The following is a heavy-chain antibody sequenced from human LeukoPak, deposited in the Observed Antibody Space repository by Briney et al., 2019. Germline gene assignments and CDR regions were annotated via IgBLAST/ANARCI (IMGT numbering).Heavy chain of an antibody. V-gene: IGHV1-2*02. D-gene: IGHD1-26*01. CDR1: GYPFINYY. Sequence: GASVKVSCKASGYPFINYYIHWVRQAPGQGLEWMGCINPNTGATHYAQRFQGRVTVTRDTSILTAYMDLSGLTFDDRAVYYCAREFVGYHLDVWGQGTTVTVSS. CDR2: INPNTGAT. CDR3: AREFVGYHLDV. J-gene: IGHJ6*02.